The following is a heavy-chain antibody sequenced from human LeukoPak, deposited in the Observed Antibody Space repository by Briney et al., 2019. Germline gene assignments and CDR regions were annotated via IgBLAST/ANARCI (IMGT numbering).Heavy chain of an antibody. Sequence: GGSLRLSCAASGFTFRNHGMHWIRQVPGKGLEWVAVIWYDGSNQNYADSVKGRFTISRDNSKNMLYLQMNSLRAEDTAVYYCARVSGLGMSEYYQHWGQGTLVTVAS. CDR3: ARVSGLGMSEYYQH. D-gene: IGHD3-10*01. V-gene: IGHV3-33*01. J-gene: IGHJ1*01. CDR2: IWYDGSNQ. CDR1: GFTFRNHG.